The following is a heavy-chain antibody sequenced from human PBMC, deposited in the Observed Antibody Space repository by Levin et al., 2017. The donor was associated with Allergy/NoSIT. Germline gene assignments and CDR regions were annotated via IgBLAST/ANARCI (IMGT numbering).Heavy chain of an antibody. J-gene: IGHJ6*02. V-gene: IGHV1-69*01. CDR3: ARSPLHHYCSSTSCHRGGPRHYYYYYGMDV. Sequence: PGGSLRLSCKASGGTFSSYAISWVRQAPGQGLEWMGGIIPIFGTANYAQKFQGRVTITADESTSTAYMELSSLRSEDTAVYYCARSPLHHYCSSTSCHRGGPRHYYYYYGMDVWGQGTTVTVSS. CDR2: IIPIFGTA. D-gene: IGHD2-2*01. CDR1: GGTFSSYA.